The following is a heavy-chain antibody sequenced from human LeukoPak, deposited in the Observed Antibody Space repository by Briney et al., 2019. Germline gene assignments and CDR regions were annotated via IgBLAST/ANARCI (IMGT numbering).Heavy chain of an antibody. CDR2: ITGSGSNT. J-gene: IGHJ4*02. D-gene: IGHD6-19*01. Sequence: PGGSLRLSCAASGFTFSSSAMNWVRQAPGKGLEWVSAITGSGSNTYYTDSVKGRFTISRDNSKNTLYLQMNSVRAEDTAIYYCAKGRAGNGLHCLDYWGQGTLVTVSS. CDR1: GFTFSSSA. V-gene: IGHV3-23*01. CDR3: AKGRAGNGLHCLDY.